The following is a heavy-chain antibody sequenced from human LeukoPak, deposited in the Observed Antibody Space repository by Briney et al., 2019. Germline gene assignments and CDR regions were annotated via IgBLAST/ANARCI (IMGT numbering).Heavy chain of an antibody. CDR1: GFTFTSSA. V-gene: IGHV1-58*01. D-gene: IGHD3-10*01. J-gene: IGHJ4*02. CDR3: AAVAYGSGSYYGRFDN. Sequence: GASVKVSCKASGFTFTSSAVQWVRQARGQRLEWIGWIVVGSGNTNYAQKFQERVTITRDMSTSTAYMELSSLRSEDTAVYYCAAVAYGSGSYYGRFDNWGQGTLVTVSS. CDR2: IVVGSGNT.